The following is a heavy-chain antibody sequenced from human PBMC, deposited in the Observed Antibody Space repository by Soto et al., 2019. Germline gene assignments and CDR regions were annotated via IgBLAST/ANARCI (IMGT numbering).Heavy chain of an antibody. J-gene: IGHJ4*02. V-gene: IGHV3-23*01. CDR1: GFTFSSNA. D-gene: IGHD3-16*01. Sequence: GSLRLSCAASGFTFSSNAMSWVRQAPGQGLEWVSTITGSGVSTYYADSVKGRFTISRDNSKNTLYLQINSLRAEDTAVYHCAKDRPNYGLFEYWDRGTLVTVSS. CDR3: AKDRPNYGLFEY. CDR2: ITGSGVST.